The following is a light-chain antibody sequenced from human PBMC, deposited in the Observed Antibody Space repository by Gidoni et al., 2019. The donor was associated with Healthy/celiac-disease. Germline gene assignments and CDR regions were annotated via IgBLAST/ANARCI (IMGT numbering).Light chain of an antibody. Sequence: QSALTQPASVSGSPGQSITISCTGTSSDVGGYNYVSWYQQHPGKAPKLMIYEVSNRPSGVSNRFSGSTSGNTASLTISGLQAEDEADYYCSSYTSSSTPEVVFGGGTKLTVL. CDR1: SSDVGGYNY. CDR3: SSYTSSSTPEVV. V-gene: IGLV2-14*01. CDR2: EVS. J-gene: IGLJ2*01.